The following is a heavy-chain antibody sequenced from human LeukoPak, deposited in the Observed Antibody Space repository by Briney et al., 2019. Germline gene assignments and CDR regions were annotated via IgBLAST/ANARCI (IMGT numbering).Heavy chain of an antibody. D-gene: IGHD6-13*01. J-gene: IGHJ3*02. CDR3: ASSGIAAVNDAFDI. CDR1: GFTFSSYG. V-gene: IGHV3-30*02. Sequence: PGGSLRLSCAASGFTFSSYGMHWVRQAPGKGLEWVAFIRYDGGNIYYADSVKGRFSISRDISKNTLYLQMNSLRAEDTALYYCASSGIAAVNDAFDIWGQGTMVTVSS. CDR2: IRYDGGNI.